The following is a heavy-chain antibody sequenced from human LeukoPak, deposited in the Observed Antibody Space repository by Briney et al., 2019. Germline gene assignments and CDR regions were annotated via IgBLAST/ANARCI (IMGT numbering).Heavy chain of an antibody. Sequence: ASVKVSCKASGYILTDYYMHWVRQAPGQGLEWMGWINPNSGDTNYAQKFQGRVTMTRDTSISTVYMELRRLRYDDTAAYYCARGPLEYCSGGTCYSGRNWFDPWGQGTLVTVSS. J-gene: IGHJ5*02. D-gene: IGHD2-15*01. CDR1: GYILTDYY. CDR2: INPNSGDT. CDR3: ARGPLEYCSGGTCYSGRNWFDP. V-gene: IGHV1-2*02.